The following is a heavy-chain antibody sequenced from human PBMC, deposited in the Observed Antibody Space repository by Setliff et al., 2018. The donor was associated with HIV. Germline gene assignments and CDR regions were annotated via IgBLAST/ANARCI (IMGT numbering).Heavy chain of an antibody. J-gene: IGHJ4*02. V-gene: IGHV3-21*04. CDR1: GFTFSGYS. CDR3: ARAVVAYGDLYYFDY. CDR2: IRHSNPYE. D-gene: IGHD4-17*01. Sequence: GGSLRLSCAASGFTFSGYSMNWVRQAPGKGLEWVSTIRHSNPYEYYADSVKDRFTISRDNAKNSLYLQMDSLRAEDTALYYCARAVVAYGDLYYFDYWGQGTLVTVSS.